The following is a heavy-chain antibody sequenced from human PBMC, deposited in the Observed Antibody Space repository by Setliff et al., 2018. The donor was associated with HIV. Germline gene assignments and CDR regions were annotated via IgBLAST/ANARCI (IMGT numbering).Heavy chain of an antibody. J-gene: IGHJ5*02. Sequence: PGGSLRLSCATSGFTFSDYSMNWVRQAPGKGLEWVSTLYGDGRTFYADSAQGRFTISRDNSNNILFLQVNSLLAEDTAVYYCAKGVKFLDPWGQGTLVTVSS. CDR2: LYGDGRT. CDR1: GFTFSDYS. CDR3: AKGVKFLDP. V-gene: IGHV3-53*01. D-gene: IGHD3-16*01.